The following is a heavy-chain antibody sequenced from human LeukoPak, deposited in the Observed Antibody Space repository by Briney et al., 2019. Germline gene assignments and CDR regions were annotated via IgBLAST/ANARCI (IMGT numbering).Heavy chain of an antibody. D-gene: IGHD1-26*01. CDR2: ISWNSGSI. V-gene: IGHV3-9*01. Sequence: GGSLRLSCAASGFRFDDYAMHWVRQAPGKGLEWISGISWNSGSIGYADSVKGRFTISRDNAKNSLYLQMNSLRAEDTAVYYCARDRIKSGSYYFDYWGQGTLVTVSS. J-gene: IGHJ4*02. CDR3: ARDRIKSGSYYFDY. CDR1: GFRFDDYA.